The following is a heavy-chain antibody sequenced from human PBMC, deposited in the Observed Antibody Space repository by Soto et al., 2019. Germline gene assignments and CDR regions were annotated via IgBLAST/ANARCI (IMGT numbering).Heavy chain of an antibody. J-gene: IGHJ4*02. V-gene: IGHV1-18*04. Sequence: QVQLVQSGAEVKRPGASVKVSCKASGYTFTTYGFNWVRQAPGRGLEWMGWISPYNGDTNYAQNFQGRVTLTTDTSTSTAYMELRRLTSDDTAVYYCARTPRAQMIVLDSATRFDYWGQGTLVTVSS. CDR3: ARTPRAQMIVLDSATRFDY. D-gene: IGHD3-22*01. CDR2: ISPYNGDT. CDR1: GYTFTTYG.